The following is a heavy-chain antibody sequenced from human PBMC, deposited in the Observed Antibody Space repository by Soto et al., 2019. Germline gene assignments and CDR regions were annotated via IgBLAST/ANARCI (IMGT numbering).Heavy chain of an antibody. J-gene: IGHJ3*02. CDR2: ISSGSSVI. CDR3: ARGGRGYTKDDTFDI. V-gene: IGHV3-21*01. CDR1: DSTFRSYS. D-gene: IGHD2-2*02. Sequence: EVQLVESGGGLVKPGESLRLSCVASDSTFRSYSMNWVRQAPGRGLEWVSIISSGSSVIFYADSMKGRFTISRDNAKNPLYLQMNSLRAEDTAVYYCARGGRGYTKDDTFDIWGQGTMVTVSS.